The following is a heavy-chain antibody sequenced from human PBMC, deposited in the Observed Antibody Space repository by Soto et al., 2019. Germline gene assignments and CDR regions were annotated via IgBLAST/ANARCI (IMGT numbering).Heavy chain of an antibody. J-gene: IGHJ4*02. CDR2: ISAYNGNT. CDR1: GYTFTSYG. V-gene: IGHV1-18*04. Sequence: GASVKVSCKASGYTFTSYGISWVRQAPGQGLEWMGWISAYNGNTNYAQKLQGRVTMTTGASTSTAYMELRSLRSDDTAVYYCARPLPTGSSWYARHWYFDYWGQGTLVTVSS. D-gene: IGHD6-13*01. CDR3: ARPLPTGSSWYARHWYFDY.